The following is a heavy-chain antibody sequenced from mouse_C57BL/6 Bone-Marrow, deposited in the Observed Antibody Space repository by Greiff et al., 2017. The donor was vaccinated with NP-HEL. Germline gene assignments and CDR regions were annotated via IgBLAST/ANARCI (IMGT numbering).Heavy chain of an antibody. J-gene: IGHJ2*01. V-gene: IGHV5-6*02. D-gene: IGHD2-1*01. CDR2: ISSGGSYT. CDR1: GFTFSSYG. CDR3: ARQKVYYGNLYYFDY. Sequence: EVMLVESGGDLVKPGGSLKLSCAASGFTFSSYGMSWVRQTPDKRLEWVATISSGGSYTYYPDRVQGRFTISRDNAKNTLYLQMSSLKSEDTAMYYCARQKVYYGNLYYFDYWGQGTTLTVSS.